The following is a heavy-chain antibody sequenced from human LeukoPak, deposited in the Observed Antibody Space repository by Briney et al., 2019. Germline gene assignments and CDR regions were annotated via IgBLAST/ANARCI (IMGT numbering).Heavy chain of an antibody. CDR3: ARDYRLLNDY. V-gene: IGHV3-33*01. J-gene: IGHJ4*02. CDR2: IWYDGSNK. D-gene: IGHD2-2*01. Sequence: GGSLRLSCAASGFTFSNSGMHWVRQAPGKGLEWVAVIWYDGSNKYYADSVKGRFTISRDNSKNTLYLQMNSLRAEDTAVYYCARDYRLLNDYWGQGTMVTVSS. CDR1: GFTFSNSG.